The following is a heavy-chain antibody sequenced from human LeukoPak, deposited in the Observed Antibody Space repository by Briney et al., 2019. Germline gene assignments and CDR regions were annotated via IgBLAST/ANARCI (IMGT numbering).Heavy chain of an antibody. CDR3: ARATMVRGVIISY. J-gene: IGHJ4*02. CDR2: MNPNSGNT. V-gene: IGHV1-8*01. Sequence: AASVKVSCKASGYTFTSYDINWVRQATGQGLEWMGWMNPNSGNTGYAQKFQGRVTMTRNTSISAAYMELSSLRSEDTAVYYCARATMVRGVIISYWGQGTLVTVSS. D-gene: IGHD3-10*01. CDR1: GYTFTSYD.